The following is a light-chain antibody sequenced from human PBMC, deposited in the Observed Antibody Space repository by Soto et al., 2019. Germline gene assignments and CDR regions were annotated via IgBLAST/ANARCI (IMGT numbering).Light chain of an antibody. CDR2: DVS. J-gene: IGKJ1*01. CDR1: QIISSW. V-gene: IGKV1-5*01. Sequence: DIQMTQSPSTLSASVRDRVTITCRASQIISSWLAWYQQKPGNAPKLLIYDVSTLESGVPSRFSGSGSRTEFTLTISSLQPDDFATYYCQQYHSYPWTFGQGTKVDIK. CDR3: QQYHSYPWT.